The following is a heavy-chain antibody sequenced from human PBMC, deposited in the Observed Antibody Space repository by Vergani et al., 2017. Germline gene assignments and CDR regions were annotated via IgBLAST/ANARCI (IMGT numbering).Heavy chain of an antibody. CDR2: ISSSISTL. V-gene: IGHV3-48*01. CDR3: ARGLSNYEILTGYYVDY. CDR1: GFTFSSYS. J-gene: IGHJ4*02. Sequence: EVQLVESGGGLVQPGGSLRVSCAASGFTFSSYSMHWVRQAPGKGLEWVSYISSSISTLSYADSVKGRFTISRDNAKNSMYLQMNSLIAEDTAVYYCARGLSNYEILTGYYVDYWGQGTLVTVSS. D-gene: IGHD3-9*01.